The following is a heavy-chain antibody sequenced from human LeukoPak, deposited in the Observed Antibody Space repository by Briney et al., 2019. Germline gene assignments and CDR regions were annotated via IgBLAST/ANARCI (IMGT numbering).Heavy chain of an antibody. CDR3: TTLGYHLDS. Sequence: GGSLRLSCAASGFDFGAYEMNWVRQAPGKGLEWVAYFAGSDTTKYYADSVRGRFTISRDNAKKSLYLQMNSLRAEDTALYYCTTLGYHLDSRGEGTLVTVSS. D-gene: IGHD3-22*01. V-gene: IGHV3-48*03. J-gene: IGHJ4*02. CDR1: GFDFGAYE. CDR2: FAGSDTTK.